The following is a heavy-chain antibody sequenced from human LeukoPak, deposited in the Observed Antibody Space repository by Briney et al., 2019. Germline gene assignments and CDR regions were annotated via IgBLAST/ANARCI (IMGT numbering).Heavy chain of an antibody. CDR2: ITSSGGT. J-gene: IGHJ5*01. V-gene: IGHV3-23*01. CDR3: AKEDYRDHTTGFDS. D-gene: IGHD4-17*01. Sequence: GGSLRLSCAASGFTFSSYPVSWVRQTPGRGLEWVSAITSSGGTYYIPSVRGRFIVSRDNSRNTLYLQMNGLTAEDTAIYYCAKEDYRDHTTGFDSWGQGTLVTVSS. CDR1: GFTFSSYP.